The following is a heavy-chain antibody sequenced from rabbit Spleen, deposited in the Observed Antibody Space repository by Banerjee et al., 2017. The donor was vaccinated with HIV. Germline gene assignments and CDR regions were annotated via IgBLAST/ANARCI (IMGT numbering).Heavy chain of an antibody. D-gene: IGHD8-1*01. CDR3: ARDTGSSFSSYGMDL. CDR1: GIDFSSRNY. Sequence: QSLEESGGDLVKPGASLTLTCTASGIDFSSRNYMCWVRQAPGKGLELIACIGTRNGGTYYAIWAKGRFTISKTSSTTVTLQMTSLTAADTATYFCARDTGSSFSSYGMDLWGPGTLVTVS. J-gene: IGHJ6*01. CDR2: IGTRNGGT. V-gene: IGHV1S40*01.